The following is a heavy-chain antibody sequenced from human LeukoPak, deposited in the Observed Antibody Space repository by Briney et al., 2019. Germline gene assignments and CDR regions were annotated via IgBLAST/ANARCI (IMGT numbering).Heavy chain of an antibody. CDR1: GFTFDDYA. CDR2: ISWNSGSI. V-gene: IGHV3-9*01. J-gene: IGHJ4*02. D-gene: IGHD4-23*01. CDR3: ARDSSGQDGGNRH. Sequence: SGGSLRLSCAASGFTFDDYAMHWVRQAPGKGLEWVSGISWNSGSIGYADSVKGRFTISRDNAKNSLYLQMNGLRAEDTAVYYCARDSSGQDGGNRHWGQGTLVTVSS.